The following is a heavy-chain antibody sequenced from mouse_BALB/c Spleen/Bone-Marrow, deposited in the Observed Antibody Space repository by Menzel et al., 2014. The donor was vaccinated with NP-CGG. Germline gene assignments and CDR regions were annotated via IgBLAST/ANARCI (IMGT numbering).Heavy chain of an antibody. V-gene: IGHV1S56*01. CDR1: GYTFTSYY. J-gene: IGHJ4*01. Sequence: QVQLQQSGPELVKPGASVRISCKASGYTFTSYYIHWLKQRPGQGLEWIGWIYPGNVNTKYNEKFKGKATLTADKSSGTAYMQLSSLTSEDSAVYFCARSFYGRSMDYWSQGTSVTVSS. CDR2: IYPGNVNT. D-gene: IGHD1-1*01. CDR3: ARSFYGRSMDY.